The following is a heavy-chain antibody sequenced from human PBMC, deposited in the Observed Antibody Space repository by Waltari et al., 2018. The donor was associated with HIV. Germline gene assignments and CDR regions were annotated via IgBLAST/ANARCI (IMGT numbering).Heavy chain of an antibody. CDR1: GGTFSSYA. CDR2: IRPICGTA. CDR3: ARETTGTYYYDSSEGF. V-gene: IGHV1-69*01. J-gene: IGHJ4*02. D-gene: IGHD3-22*01. Sequence: QVQLVQSGAEVKKPGSSVKVSCKASGGTFSSYAISWVRQAPGQGLEWMVGIRPICGTANYAQKFQGRVTITADESTSTAYMGLSSLRSEDTAVYYCARETTGTYYYDSSEGFWGQGTLVTVSS.